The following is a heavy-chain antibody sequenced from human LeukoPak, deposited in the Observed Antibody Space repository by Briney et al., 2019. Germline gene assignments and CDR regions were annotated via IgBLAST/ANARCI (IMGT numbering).Heavy chain of an antibody. CDR3: ARDLWFGEYNWFDP. Sequence: SETLSLTCTVSGGSIRSSNYYWGWIRQPPGEGLEWIGYISHSGSTYYNPSLKSRVTISIDTSKDHFSLRLTSVTAADTAVYYCARDLWFGEYNWFDPWGQGTLVIVSS. V-gene: IGHV4-31*03. CDR2: ISHSGST. CDR1: GGSIRSSNYY. D-gene: IGHD3-10*01. J-gene: IGHJ5*02.